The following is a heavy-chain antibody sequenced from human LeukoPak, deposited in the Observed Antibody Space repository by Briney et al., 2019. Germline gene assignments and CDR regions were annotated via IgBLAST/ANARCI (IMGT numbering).Heavy chain of an antibody. CDR1: GGSFSGYY. D-gene: IGHD2-8*01. CDR3: ARDAHYCPNGVCYDNSFDP. CDR2: INHSGST. Sequence: SETLSLTCAVYGGSFSGYYWSWIRQPPGKGLEWIGEINHSGSTNYNPSLKSRVTISVDTSKNQFSLKLSSVTAADTAVYYCARDAHYCPNGVCYDNSFDPWGQGTLVTVSS. V-gene: IGHV4-34*01. J-gene: IGHJ5*02.